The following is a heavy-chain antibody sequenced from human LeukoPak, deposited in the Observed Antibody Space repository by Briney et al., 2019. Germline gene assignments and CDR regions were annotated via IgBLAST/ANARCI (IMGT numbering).Heavy chain of an antibody. V-gene: IGHV3-23*01. CDR1: GGSISSYY. Sequence: QTSETLSLTCTVSGGSISSYYWSWVRQAPGKGLEWVSAISGSGGSTYYADSVKGRFTISRDKSKNTLYLQMNSLRAEDTAVYYCAKDRDYDSSGSFDYWGQGTLVTVSS. CDR3: AKDRDYDSSGSFDY. D-gene: IGHD3-22*01. CDR2: ISGSGGST. J-gene: IGHJ4*02.